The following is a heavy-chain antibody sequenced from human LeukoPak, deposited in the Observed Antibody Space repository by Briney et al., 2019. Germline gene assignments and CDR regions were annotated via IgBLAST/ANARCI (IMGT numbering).Heavy chain of an antibody. CDR3: ARGDSSGYSYYYMDV. V-gene: IGHV4-59*01. CDR1: GGSIRSYF. J-gene: IGHJ6*03. D-gene: IGHD3-22*01. Sequence: SETLSLTCTVSGGSIRSYFWNWIRQPPGKGLEWIGYVYYSGSINYNPSLKSRVTISLDTSKNQFSLKLSSVTAADTAVYYCARGDSSGYSYYYMDVWGKGTTVTISS. CDR2: VYYSGSI.